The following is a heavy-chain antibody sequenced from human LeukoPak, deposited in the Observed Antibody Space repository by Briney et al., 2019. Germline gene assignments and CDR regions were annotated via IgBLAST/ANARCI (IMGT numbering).Heavy chain of an antibody. D-gene: IGHD3-10*01. CDR3: ARCPQGLSRSFDY. J-gene: IGHJ4*02. Sequence: PGGSLRLSCAASGFTFSSYEMNWVRQAPGKGLEWVSYISSSGSTIYYADSVKGRFTISRDNAKNSLYLQMNSLRAEDTAVHYCARCPQGLSRSFDYWGQGTLVTVSS. V-gene: IGHV3-48*03. CDR1: GFTFSSYE. CDR2: ISSSGSTI.